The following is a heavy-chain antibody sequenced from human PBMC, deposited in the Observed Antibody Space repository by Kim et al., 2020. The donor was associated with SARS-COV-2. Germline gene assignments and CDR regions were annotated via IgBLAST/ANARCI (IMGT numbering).Heavy chain of an antibody. J-gene: IGHJ5*02. V-gene: IGHV4-34*01. CDR1: GGSFSGYY. CDR2: INHSGST. CDR3: ARDKGLLVVMITFGARSWFDP. Sequence: SETLSLTCAVYGGSFSGYYWSWIRQPPGKGLEWIGEINHSGSTNYNPSLKSRVTISVDTSKNQFSLKLSSVTAADTAVYYCARDKGLLVVMITFGARSWFDPWGQGTLVTVSS. D-gene: IGHD3-16*01.